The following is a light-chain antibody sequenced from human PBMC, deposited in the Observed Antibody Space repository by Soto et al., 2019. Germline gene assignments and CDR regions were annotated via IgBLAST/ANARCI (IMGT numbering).Light chain of an antibody. V-gene: IGLV2-14*01. J-gene: IGLJ3*02. CDR2: DVS. CDR3: SSYTTSNSVV. CDR1: SSDIGAYDY. Sequence: QSALTQPASVSGSPGQSIAISCTGTSSDIGAYDYVSWYQQHPGKAPKLMIYDVSSRPSGVSNRLSGSKSGNTASLTISGLQAEDEADYYCSSYTTSNSVVFGGGTKVTVL.